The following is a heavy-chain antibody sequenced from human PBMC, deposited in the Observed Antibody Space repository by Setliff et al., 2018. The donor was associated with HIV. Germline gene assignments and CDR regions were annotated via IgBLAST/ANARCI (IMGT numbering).Heavy chain of an antibody. CDR3: AREGSTVRGVIDI. CDR1: GFTFRDYS. V-gene: IGHV3-48*02. CDR2: LGKSNSRM. Sequence: PGGSLRLSCTASGFTFRDYSMNWVRQAPGKGLEWVSYLGKSNSRMTYAGSVKGRFTISGDNSKNTVYLQMNSLRDEDRAVYYCAREGSTVRGVIDIWGQGTMVTVSS. D-gene: IGHD3-10*01. J-gene: IGHJ3*02.